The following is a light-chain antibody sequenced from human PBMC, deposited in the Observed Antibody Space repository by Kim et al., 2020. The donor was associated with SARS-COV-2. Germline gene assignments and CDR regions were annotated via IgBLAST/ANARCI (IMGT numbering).Light chain of an antibody. CDR1: ALPKQF. V-gene: IGLV3-25*03. CDR2: RDK. CDR3: QSADISGTSWI. Sequence: SPGQTARITCSGDALPKQFAYWYPQRPGRAPVLVRYRDKERPSWIPERFSGSRSGTTVTLTISGVQPEDVADYFCQSADISGTSWIFGGGTQLIVL. J-gene: IGLJ2*01.